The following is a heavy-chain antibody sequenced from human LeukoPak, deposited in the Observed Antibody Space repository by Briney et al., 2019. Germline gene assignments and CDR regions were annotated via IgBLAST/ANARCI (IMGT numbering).Heavy chain of an antibody. Sequence: GGSLRLSCAASGFTFDDYGMSWVRQAPGKGLEWVANINQDGSEKYYVDSVKGRFTISRDNAKNSLYLQMNSLRAEDTAVYYCARHSHSNYFDYWGQGTLVTVSS. V-gene: IGHV3-7*01. J-gene: IGHJ4*02. CDR1: GFTFDDYG. D-gene: IGHD4-11*01. CDR3: ARHSHSNYFDY. CDR2: INQDGSEK.